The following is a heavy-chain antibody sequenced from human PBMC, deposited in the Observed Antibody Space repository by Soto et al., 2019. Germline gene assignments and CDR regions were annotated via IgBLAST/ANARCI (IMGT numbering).Heavy chain of an antibody. CDR2: ISGSGGST. CDR3: AKVAEVGSYYVYYFDY. CDR1: GFTFSSYA. V-gene: IGHV3-23*01. D-gene: IGHD1-26*01. J-gene: IGHJ4*02. Sequence: GGSLRLSCAASGFTFSSYAMSWVRQAPGKGLEWVSAISGSGGSTYYADSVKGRFTISRDNSKNTLYLQMNSLRAEDTAVYYCAKVAEVGSYYVYYFDYWGQGTLVTVSS.